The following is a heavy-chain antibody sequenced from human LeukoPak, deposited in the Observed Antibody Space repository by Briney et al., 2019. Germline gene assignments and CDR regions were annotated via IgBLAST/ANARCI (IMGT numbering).Heavy chain of an antibody. CDR2: IDHRGST. CDR3: ARGAEYYAIWRGYAGYSDY. Sequence: ASETLSLTCTVSGYSISNGYYWGWIRQPPGKGLEWVGSIDHRGSTYYNPSLRSRVTISLDRSKKKSSLKLTSVTAADTAVYFCARGAEYYAIWRGYAGYSDYWGQGISVTVSS. D-gene: IGHD3-3*01. V-gene: IGHV4-38-2*02. CDR1: GYSISNGYY. J-gene: IGHJ4*02.